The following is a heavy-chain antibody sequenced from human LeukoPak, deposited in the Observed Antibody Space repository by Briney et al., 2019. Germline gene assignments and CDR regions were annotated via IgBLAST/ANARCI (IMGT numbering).Heavy chain of an antibody. CDR2: ISSSSSTI. D-gene: IGHD2-2*01. Sequence: PGGCLRLSCAASGFTFSSYSMNWVRQAPGKGLEWVSYISSSSSTIYYADSVKGRFTISRDNAKNSLYLQMNSLRDEDTAVYYCAREEDIVVVPAATSFDYWGQGTLVTVSS. CDR3: AREEDIVVVPAATSFDY. J-gene: IGHJ4*02. V-gene: IGHV3-48*02. CDR1: GFTFSSYS.